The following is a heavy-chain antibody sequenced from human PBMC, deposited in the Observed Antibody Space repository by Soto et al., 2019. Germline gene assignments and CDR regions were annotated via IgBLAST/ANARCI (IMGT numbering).Heavy chain of an antibody. CDR2: IIPIFGTA. CDR3: ARTRITMVRDLSGWFDP. Sequence: ASVKVSCKASGGTFSSYAISWVRQAPGQGLEWMGGIIPIFGTANYAQKFQGRVTITADESTSTAYMELSSLRSEDTAVYYCARTRITMVRDLSGWFDPWGQGTLVTVSS. J-gene: IGHJ5*02. CDR1: GGTFSSYA. V-gene: IGHV1-69*13. D-gene: IGHD3-10*01.